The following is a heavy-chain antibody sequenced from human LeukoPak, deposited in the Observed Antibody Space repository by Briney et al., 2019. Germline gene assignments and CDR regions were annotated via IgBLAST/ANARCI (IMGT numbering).Heavy chain of an antibody. J-gene: IGHJ3*02. CDR3: ARGLSLSGYLDAFDI. V-gene: IGHV3-11*04. Sequence: GGSLRLSSAASGFTFSDYYMSWIRQAPGKGLEWVSYISSSGSFIYYADSVKGRFTISRDNAKNSLYLQMNSLRAEDTAVYFCARGLSLSGYLDAFDIWGQGTKVTVSS. D-gene: IGHD3-22*01. CDR2: ISSSGSFI. CDR1: GFTFSDYY.